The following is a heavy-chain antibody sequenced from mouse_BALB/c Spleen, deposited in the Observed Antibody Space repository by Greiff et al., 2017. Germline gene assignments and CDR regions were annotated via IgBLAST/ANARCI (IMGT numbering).Heavy chain of an antibody. V-gene: IGHV1S81*02. J-gene: IGHJ4*01. Sequence: VKLQQPGAELVKPGASVKLSCKASGYTFTSYWMHWVKQRPGQGLEWIGEINPSNGRTNYNEKFKSKATLTVDKSSSTAYMQLSSLTSEDSAVYYCARSLYYRYDDYAMDYWGQGTSVTVSS. CDR1: GYTFTSYW. CDR2: INPSNGRT. CDR3: ARSLYYRYDDYAMDY. D-gene: IGHD2-14*01.